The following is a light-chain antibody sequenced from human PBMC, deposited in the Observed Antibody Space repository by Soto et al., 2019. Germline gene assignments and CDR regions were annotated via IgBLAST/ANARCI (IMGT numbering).Light chain of an antibody. CDR3: QSYDSCLSAL. CDR1: SSNIGAGYD. V-gene: IGLV1-40*01. Sequence: QSVLTQPPSVSGAPGQRVTISCTGSSSNIGAGYDVHWYQQLPGTAPKLLIYGNSNRPSGVPDRFSGSKSGTSASLAITGLQAEDEADYYCQSYDSCLSALFGGGTKVTVL. CDR2: GNS. J-gene: IGLJ3*02.